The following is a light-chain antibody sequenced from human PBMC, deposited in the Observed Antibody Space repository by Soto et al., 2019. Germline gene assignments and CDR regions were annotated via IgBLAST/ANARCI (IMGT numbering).Light chain of an antibody. J-gene: IGKJ1*01. CDR1: QTVRNN. CDR3: QQYNNWPET. Sequence: EIVMTQSPATLSVSPGERATLSCRASQTVRNNYLAWYQQKPGQAPRLLIYDASSRATGIPDRFSGGGSGTDFTLTISSLEPEDFAVYYCQQYNNWPETFGQGTKVDIK. V-gene: IGKV3D-15*01. CDR2: DAS.